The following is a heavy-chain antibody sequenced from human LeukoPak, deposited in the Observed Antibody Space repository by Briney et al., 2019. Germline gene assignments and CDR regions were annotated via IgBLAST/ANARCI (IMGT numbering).Heavy chain of an antibody. CDR3: ARLAYYYDSSGGYFDY. Sequence: SETLSLTCTVSGGSISSSSYYWGWIRQPPGKGLEWIGSIYYSGSTYYNPSLKSRVTISVDTSKNQFSLKLSSVTAADTAVYYCARLAYYYDSSGGYFDYWGQGTLVTVSS. J-gene: IGHJ4*02. CDR1: GGSISSSSYY. CDR2: IYYSGST. D-gene: IGHD3-22*01. V-gene: IGHV4-39*07.